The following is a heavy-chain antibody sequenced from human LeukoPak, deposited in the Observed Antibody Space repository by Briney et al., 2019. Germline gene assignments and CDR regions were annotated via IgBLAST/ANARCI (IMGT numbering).Heavy chain of an antibody. D-gene: IGHD6-19*01. CDR1: GFTFSNAW. CDR2: IKSKIDGGTA. Sequence: GGSLRLSCAASGFTFSNAWMSWVRQAPGKGLEWVGRIKSKIDGGTADCAAPVKGRFTISRDESKNTLCLQMNSLRTEDTAVYYCTTPRPSSSGWYIFDYWGQGTLVTVSS. V-gene: IGHV3-15*01. J-gene: IGHJ4*02. CDR3: TTPRPSSSGWYIFDY.